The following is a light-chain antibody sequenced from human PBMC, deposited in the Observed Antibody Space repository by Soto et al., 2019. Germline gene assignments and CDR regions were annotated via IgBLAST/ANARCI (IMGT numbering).Light chain of an antibody. J-gene: IGKJ5*01. CDR2: RAS. CDR1: QSVGSL. V-gene: IGKV3-15*01. CDR3: QQYNNWPIT. Sequence: EVVLTQSPATLSLSPGERAILSCWASQSVGSLLAWYQQKPGQAPRLLIYRASTRATDTPARFSGSGSGTEFSLTISSLQSEDFAVYYCQQYNNWPITFGQGTRLEIK.